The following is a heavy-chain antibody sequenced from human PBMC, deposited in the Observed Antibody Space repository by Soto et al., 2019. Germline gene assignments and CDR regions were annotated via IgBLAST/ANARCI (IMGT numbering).Heavy chain of an antibody. D-gene: IGHD3-9*01. Sequence: GGSLRLSCAASGFTFSSYGMHWVRQAPGKGLEWVAVISYDGSNKYYADSVKGRFTISRDDSKNTLYLQMNSLRAEDTAVYYCAKLLLRYFDGAGGWAFDIWGQGTMVTVSS. CDR2: ISYDGSNK. J-gene: IGHJ3*02. V-gene: IGHV3-30*18. CDR3: AKLLLRYFDGAGGWAFDI. CDR1: GFTFSSYG.